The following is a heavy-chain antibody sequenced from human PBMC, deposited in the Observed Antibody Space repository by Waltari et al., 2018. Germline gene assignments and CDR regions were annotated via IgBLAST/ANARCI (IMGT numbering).Heavy chain of an antibody. CDR1: GFTFSSYA. CDR3: AKLRAAADFCDY. J-gene: IGHJ4*02. CDR2: ISGRVGRT. D-gene: IGHD6-13*01. V-gene: IGHV3-23*01. Sequence: EVQLLESGGGLVQPGGSLRLSCAASGFTFSSYAMSWVRQAPGKGLEWVSAISGRVGRTYYADSVKGRFTISRDNSKNTLYLQMNSLRAEDTAVYYCAKLRAAADFCDYWGRGTLVTVSS.